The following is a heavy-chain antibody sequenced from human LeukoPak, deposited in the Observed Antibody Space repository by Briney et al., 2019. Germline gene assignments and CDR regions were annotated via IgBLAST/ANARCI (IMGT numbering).Heavy chain of an antibody. CDR3: ARMLISSGYYVDF. V-gene: IGHV3-53*01. CDR1: GFTVSSNY. Sequence: PGGSLRLSCAASGFTVSSNYMSWVRQAPGKGLESVSVIYSGGTTYYADSVKGRFSISRDDSKNTLYLQMNSLRVEDTAVYYCARMLISSGYYVDFWGQGTLVTVSS. D-gene: IGHD5-12*01. CDR2: IYSGGTT. J-gene: IGHJ4*02.